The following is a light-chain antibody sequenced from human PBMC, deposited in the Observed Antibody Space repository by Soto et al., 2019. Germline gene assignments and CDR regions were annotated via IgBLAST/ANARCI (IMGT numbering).Light chain of an antibody. CDR1: TGGVISGQY. CDR2: DVS. J-gene: IGLJ1*01. CDR3: CSYAGSYV. Sequence: QAVVTQEPSLTVSPGGTVTLTCGSSTGGVISGQYPYWFQQKPGQAPRTLIYDVSKRPSGVPDRFSGSKSGNTASLTISGLQAEDEADYYCCSYAGSYVFGTGTKVTVL. V-gene: IGLV7-46*01.